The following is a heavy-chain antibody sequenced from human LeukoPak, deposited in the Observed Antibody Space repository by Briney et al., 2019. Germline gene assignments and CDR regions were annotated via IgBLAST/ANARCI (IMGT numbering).Heavy chain of an antibody. D-gene: IGHD1-26*01. J-gene: IGHJ3*02. CDR3: ASAVVGAHGAFDI. CDR2: IYPVDSDT. V-gene: IGHV5-51*01. CDR1: GYSFISYW. Sequence: GESLKISCKSPGYSFISYWIGWVRQMPGKGLEWMGIIYPVDSDTRYSPSFQGQVTISADKSISTAYLQWSSLKASDTAMHYCASAVVGAHGAFDIWGQGTMVTVSS.